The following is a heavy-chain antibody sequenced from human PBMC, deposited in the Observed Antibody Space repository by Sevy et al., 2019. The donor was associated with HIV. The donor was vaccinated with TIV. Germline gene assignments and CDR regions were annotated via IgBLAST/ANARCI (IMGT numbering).Heavy chain of an antibody. D-gene: IGHD5-12*01. CDR2: IYPGDSDT. CDR3: ARDAGMATSLDAFDI. J-gene: IGHJ3*02. V-gene: IGHV5-51*01. Sequence: GESLKISCKGSGYSFTSYWIGWVRQMPGKGLEWMGIIYPGDSDTRYSPSFQGQVTISADKSISTAYLQWSSLKASDTAMYYCARDAGMATSLDAFDIWGQGTMVTVSS. CDR1: GYSFTSYW.